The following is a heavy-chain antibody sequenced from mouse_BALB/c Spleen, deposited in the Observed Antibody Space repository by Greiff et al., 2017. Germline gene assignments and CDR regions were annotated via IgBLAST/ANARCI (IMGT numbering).Heavy chain of an antibody. Sequence: EVQRVESGPGLVKPSQSLSLTCSVTGYSITSGYYWNWIRQFPGNKLEWMGYISYDGSNNYNPSLKNRISITRDTSKNQFFLKLNSVTTEDTATYYCARDYDGYPLYWGQGTTLTVSS. J-gene: IGHJ2*01. CDR2: ISYDGSN. CDR3: ARDYDGYPLY. V-gene: IGHV3-6*02. D-gene: IGHD2-3*01. CDR1: GYSITSGYY.